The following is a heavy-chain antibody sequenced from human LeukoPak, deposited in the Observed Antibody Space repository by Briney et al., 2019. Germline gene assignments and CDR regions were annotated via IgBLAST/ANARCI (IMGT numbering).Heavy chain of an antibody. V-gene: IGHV3-74*03. J-gene: IGHJ5*02. Sequence: GESLRLSCGASGFTFSDHWMHWVRQAPGKGLVWVSGIDTDGSTTMYADSVKGRFTISRDNAKNTLYLQMNTLRAEDTAVYYCARDRPHNWFDPWGQGTLVTVSS. CDR3: ARDRPHNWFDP. CDR1: GFTFSDHW. CDR2: IDTDGSTT.